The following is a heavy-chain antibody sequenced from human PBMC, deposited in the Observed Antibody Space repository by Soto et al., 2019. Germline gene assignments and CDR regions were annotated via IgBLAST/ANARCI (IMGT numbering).Heavy chain of an antibody. CDR2: IYYSGST. CDR3: ASLGVVGATTFFDY. J-gene: IGHJ4*02. CDR1: CGSIISSSYY. Sequence: SATLSLTCTVSCGSIISSSYYWGWIRQPPGKGLEWIGSIYYSGSTYYNPSLKSRVTISVDTSKNQFSLKLSSVTAADTAVYYCASLGVVGATTFFDYWGQGTLVTVSS. D-gene: IGHD1-26*01. V-gene: IGHV4-39*01.